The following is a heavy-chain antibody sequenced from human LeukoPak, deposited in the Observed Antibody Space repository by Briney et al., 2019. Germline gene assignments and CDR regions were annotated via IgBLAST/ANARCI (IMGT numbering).Heavy chain of an antibody. CDR3: ARANFLYCSSTTCLFDY. Sequence: GASVEVSCKASGYTFTDYYMHWVRQAPGQGFEWMGWINPNSGDTNYAQKFQGRVTMTRDTSISTAHMELSRLRSDDTAVYYCARANFLYCSSTTCLFDYWGQGTLVIVSS. CDR1: GYTFTDYY. J-gene: IGHJ4*02. D-gene: IGHD2-2*01. CDR2: INPNSGDT. V-gene: IGHV1-2*02.